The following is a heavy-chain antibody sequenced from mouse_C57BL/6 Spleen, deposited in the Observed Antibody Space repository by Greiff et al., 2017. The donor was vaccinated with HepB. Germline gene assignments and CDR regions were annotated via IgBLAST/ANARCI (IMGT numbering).Heavy chain of an antibody. CDR3: TLYGTLPY. CDR2: IDPETGGT. V-gene: IGHV1-15*01. Sequence: VQLVESGAELVRPGASVTLSCKASGYTFTDYEMHWVKQTPVHGLEWIGAIDPETGGTAYNQKFKGKAILTADKSSSTAYMELRSLTSEDSAVYYCTLYGTLPYWGQGTTLTVSS. D-gene: IGHD1-1*01. CDR1: GYTFTDYE. J-gene: IGHJ2*01.